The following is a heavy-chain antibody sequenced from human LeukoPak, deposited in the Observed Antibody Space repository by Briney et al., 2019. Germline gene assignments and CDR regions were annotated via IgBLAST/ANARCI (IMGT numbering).Heavy chain of an antibody. CDR1: GGSISSYY. Sequence: PSETLSLTCTVSGGSISSYYWSWIRQPPGKGLEWIGYIYYSGSTNYNPSLKSRVTIPVDTSKNQFSLKLSTVTAADTAVYYCARDCGYSYGGWFDPWGQGTLVTVSS. CDR2: IYYSGST. CDR3: ARDCGYSYGGWFDP. J-gene: IGHJ5*02. V-gene: IGHV4-59*01. D-gene: IGHD5-18*01.